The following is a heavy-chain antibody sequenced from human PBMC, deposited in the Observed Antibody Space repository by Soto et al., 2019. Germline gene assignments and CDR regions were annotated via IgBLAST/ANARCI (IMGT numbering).Heavy chain of an antibody. D-gene: IGHD3-22*01. J-gene: IGHJ3*02. CDR2: ISAYNGNT. Sequence: QVQLVQSGAEVKKPGASVKVSCKASGYTFTSYGISWVRQAPGQGLEWMGWISAYNGNTNYAQKLQGRVTMTTDTSTSTAYMELRSLRSDDTAVYYCARDRLITIIVVVMDDAFDIWGQGTMVTVSS. CDR1: GYTFTSYG. CDR3: ARDRLITIIVVVMDDAFDI. V-gene: IGHV1-18*01.